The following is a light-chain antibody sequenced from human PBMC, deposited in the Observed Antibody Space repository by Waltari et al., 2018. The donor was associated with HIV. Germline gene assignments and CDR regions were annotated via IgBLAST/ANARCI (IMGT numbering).Light chain of an antibody. CDR3: QQYYRSPRT. V-gene: IGKV1-NL1*01. CDR1: QGISNS. Sequence: DIQMTQSPSPLSAPVGDRVTITCRASQGISNSLAWYQQKPGKAPKLLLYAASRLESGVPSRFSGSGSGTDYSLTISSLQPEDFATYFCQQYYRSPRTFGQGTKVEIK. CDR2: AAS. J-gene: IGKJ1*01.